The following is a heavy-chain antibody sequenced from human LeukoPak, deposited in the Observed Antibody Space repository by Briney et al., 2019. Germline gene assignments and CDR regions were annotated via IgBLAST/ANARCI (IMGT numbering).Heavy chain of an antibody. J-gene: IGHJ5*02. D-gene: IGHD3-10*01. Sequence: SETLSLTCTVSGGSISSSSYYWGWIRQPPGKGLEWIGSIYYSGSTYYNPPLKSRVTISVDTSKNQFSLKLSSVTAADTAVYYCARDFTIPYYYGSGSLYWFDPWGQGTLVTVSS. V-gene: IGHV4-39*07. CDR2: IYYSGST. CDR1: GGSISSSSYY. CDR3: ARDFTIPYYYGSGSLYWFDP.